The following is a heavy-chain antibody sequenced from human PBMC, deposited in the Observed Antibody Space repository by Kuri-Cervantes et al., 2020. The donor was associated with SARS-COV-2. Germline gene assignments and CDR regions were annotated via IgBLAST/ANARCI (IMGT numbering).Heavy chain of an antibody. Sequence: GGSLRLSCAASGFTFSNSDTNWVRQAPGKGLEWVSGVSWNGSRTHYADSVKGRFTISRDNSKNTLYLQMNSLRAEDTAVYYCAKDLGYGDYSDAFDIWGQGTMVTVSS. V-gene: IGHV3-19*01. D-gene: IGHD4-17*01. CDR2: VSWNGSRT. J-gene: IGHJ3*02. CDR1: GFTFSNSD. CDR3: AKDLGYGDYSDAFDI.